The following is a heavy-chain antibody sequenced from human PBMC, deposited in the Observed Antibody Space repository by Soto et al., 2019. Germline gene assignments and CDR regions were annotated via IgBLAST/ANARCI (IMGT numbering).Heavy chain of an antibody. CDR2: ISYDGSNK. CDR1: GFTFSSYA. D-gene: IGHD4-17*01. V-gene: IGHV3-30-3*01. J-gene: IGHJ4*02. Sequence: QVQLVESGGGVVQPGRSLRLSCAASGFTFSSYAMHWVRQAPGKGLEWVAVISYDGSNKYYADSVKGRFTISRDNSKNTLYLQMNSLRAEDTAVYYCARGATTPNWGQGTLVTVSS. CDR3: ARGATTPN.